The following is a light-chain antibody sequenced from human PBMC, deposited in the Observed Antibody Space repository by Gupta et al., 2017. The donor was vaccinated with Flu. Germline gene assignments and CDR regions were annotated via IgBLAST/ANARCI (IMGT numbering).Light chain of an antibody. V-gene: IGKV3-15*01. CDR2: GAS. CDR3: HQYNHWPYT. Sequence: EIVMTQSPATLSVSPRERATLSCRASQSVSSNLAWYQQKPGQAPRLLIYGASTRATGIPARFSGSGSGTEFILTISSLQSEDSAVYYCHQYNHWPYTFGQGTKLEIK. CDR1: QSVSSN. J-gene: IGKJ2*01.